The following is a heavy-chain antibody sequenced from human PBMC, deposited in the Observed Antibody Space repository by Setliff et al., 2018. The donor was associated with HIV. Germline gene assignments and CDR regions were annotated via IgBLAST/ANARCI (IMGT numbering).Heavy chain of an antibody. Sequence: GASVKVSCKASGYIFTSYGISWVRQAPGQGLEWMGWINAYNGNTNYAQKFQGRVSMTIDTSTSTAYMGLRSLRPDDTAVYFCARDPSSGIYYDSSGQYFQNWGQGTLVTVSS. CDR2: INAYNGNT. J-gene: IGHJ1*01. V-gene: IGHV1-18*01. CDR1: GYIFTSYG. D-gene: IGHD3-22*01. CDR3: ARDPSSGIYYDSSGQYFQN.